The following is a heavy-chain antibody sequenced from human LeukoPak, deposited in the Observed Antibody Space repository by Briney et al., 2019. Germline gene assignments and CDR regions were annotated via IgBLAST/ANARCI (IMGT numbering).Heavy chain of an antibody. J-gene: IGHJ3*02. V-gene: IGHV4-34*01. Sequence: SETLSLTCAVYGGSFSGYYWSWVRQPPGKGLEWVGEINHSGRTNYNPSLKSRVTISVDTSNNQFSLKLSSVTAADTAVYYCARAIWVSGGWYGDAFDIWGQGTMVTVSS. CDR1: GGSFSGYY. D-gene: IGHD6-13*01. CDR3: ARAIWVSGGWYGDAFDI. CDR2: INHSGRT.